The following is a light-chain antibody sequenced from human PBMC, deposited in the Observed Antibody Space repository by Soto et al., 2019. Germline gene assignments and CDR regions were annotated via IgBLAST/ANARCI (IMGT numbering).Light chain of an antibody. CDR3: QHYNDYSYT. CDR2: QAS. Sequence: DIQMTQSPSTLSASVGDRVAISCRASQSVSGWLAWYQQKPGKVPKLLIYQASTLEDGVPSRFSGSGSGTEFTLTISSLQPDDSATYYCQHYNDYSYTFGPGTNLESK. V-gene: IGKV1-5*03. CDR1: QSVSGW. J-gene: IGKJ2*01.